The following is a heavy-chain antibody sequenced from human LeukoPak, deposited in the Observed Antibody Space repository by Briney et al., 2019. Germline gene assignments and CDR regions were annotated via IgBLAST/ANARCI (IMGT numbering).Heavy chain of an antibody. J-gene: IGHJ5*02. CDR1: GFTISSYA. Sequence: GGSLRLSCAASGFTISSYAMSWVRQAPGKGLEWVSAINGRGDNTYYADFVKGRFTISRDNSKSTVYLQMNSLRTEDTAVYYCAKDRVSPGFNWFDPWGQGTLVTVSS. V-gene: IGHV3-23*01. CDR3: AKDRVSPGFNWFDP. CDR2: INGRGDNT. D-gene: IGHD2/OR15-2a*01.